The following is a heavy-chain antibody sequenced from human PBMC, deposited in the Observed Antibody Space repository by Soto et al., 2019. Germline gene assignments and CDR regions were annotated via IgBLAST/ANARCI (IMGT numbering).Heavy chain of an antibody. J-gene: IGHJ4*02. V-gene: IGHV1-18*01. CDR1: GYTFTNYG. CDR3: ARLGVLPDY. CDR2: ISADNGVT. Sequence: QVQLVQSGTEVKKPGASVKVSCKASGYTFTNYGITWVRQAPGQGLEWMGWISADNGVTNYAQKLQGRVTMTTDTATSTGYMALRSLRSEDTGGYYGARLGVLPDYWGQGTLVTVSS. D-gene: IGHD3-16*01.